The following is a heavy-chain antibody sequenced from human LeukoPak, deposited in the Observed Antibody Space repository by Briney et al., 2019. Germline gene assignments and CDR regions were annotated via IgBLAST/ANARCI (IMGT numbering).Heavy chain of an antibody. J-gene: IGHJ6*03. Sequence: SETLSLTCAVYGGAFSGYYWTWIRQTPEKGLEWIGEMNPSGSTSYNPSLKSRVTISVDTSKNQFSLKLSSVTAADTAVYYCARGRQDVTMIVVVMTAVSYYLDVWGKGTTVTVS. CDR2: MNPSGST. D-gene: IGHD3-22*01. V-gene: IGHV4-34*01. CDR1: GGAFSGYY. CDR3: ARGRQDVTMIVVVMTAVSYYLDV.